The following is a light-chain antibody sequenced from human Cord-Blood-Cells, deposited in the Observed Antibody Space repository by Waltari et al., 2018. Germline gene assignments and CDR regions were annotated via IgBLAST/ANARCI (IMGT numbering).Light chain of an antibody. Sequence: QSALTQPASVSGSPGQSLTLSCTGTSSDVGSYNLVSWYQQHPGKAPKLMIYEGSKRPSGVSNRFSGSKSGNTASLTISGLQAEDEADYYCCSYAGYVFGTGTKVTVL. CDR2: EGS. CDR1: SSDVGSYNL. J-gene: IGLJ1*01. CDR3: CSYAGYV. V-gene: IGLV2-23*01.